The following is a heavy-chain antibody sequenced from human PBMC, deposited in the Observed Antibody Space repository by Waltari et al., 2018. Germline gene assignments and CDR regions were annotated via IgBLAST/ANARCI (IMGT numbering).Heavy chain of an antibody. D-gene: IGHD1-26*01. CDR3: ARAWKWERPPNDAFDI. CDR1: GGSISNYY. J-gene: IGHJ3*02. Sequence: CTVSGGSISNYYWSWIRQPAGKGLEWIGRIYTSGSTNYNPSLKSRVTMSIDTSKNQLSLKLSSVTAADTAVYYCARAWKWERPPNDAFDIWGQGTMVTVSS. CDR2: IYTSGST. V-gene: IGHV4-4*07.